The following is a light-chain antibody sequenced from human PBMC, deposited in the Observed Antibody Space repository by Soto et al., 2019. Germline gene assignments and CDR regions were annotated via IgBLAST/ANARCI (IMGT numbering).Light chain of an antibody. V-gene: IGKV3-15*01. CDR3: QQNNKCTPVT. Sequence: EVVMTQSPATVSVSPGEGVTLSCRASQTISNDLAWYQQKPGQAPRLLIYGASTRAAGVPARFSGGGSGTEVCLPIISLQSGDFASYYYQQNNKCTPVTFGGGTKVEIK. CDR2: GAS. CDR1: QTISND. J-gene: IGKJ4*01.